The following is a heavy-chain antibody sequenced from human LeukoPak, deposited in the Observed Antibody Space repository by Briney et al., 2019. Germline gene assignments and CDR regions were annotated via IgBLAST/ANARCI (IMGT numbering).Heavy chain of an antibody. CDR1: GFTFSSYA. CDR2: ISYDGSNK. V-gene: IGHV3-30*04. CDR3: ARARIAVAGTGNWFDP. Sequence: GRFLRLSCAASGFTFSSYAMHWVRQAPGKGLVWVAVISYDGSNKYYADSVKGRFTISRDNSKNTLYLQMNSLRAEDTAVYYCARARIAVAGTGNWFDPWGQGTLVTVSS. D-gene: IGHD6-19*01. J-gene: IGHJ5*02.